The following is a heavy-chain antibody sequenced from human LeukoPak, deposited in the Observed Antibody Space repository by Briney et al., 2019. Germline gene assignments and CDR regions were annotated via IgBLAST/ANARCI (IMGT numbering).Heavy chain of an antibody. CDR3: ARVLGLRYFDWFDY. CDR2: IYHSGST. CDR1: GYSISSGYY. D-gene: IGHD3-9*01. V-gene: IGHV4-38-2*01. Sequence: SETLSLTCAVSGYSISSGYYWGWIRQPPGKGLERIGSIYHSGSTYYNPSLKSRVTISVDTSKNQFSLKLSSVTAADTAVYYCARVLGLRYFDWFDYWGQGTLVTVSS. J-gene: IGHJ4*02.